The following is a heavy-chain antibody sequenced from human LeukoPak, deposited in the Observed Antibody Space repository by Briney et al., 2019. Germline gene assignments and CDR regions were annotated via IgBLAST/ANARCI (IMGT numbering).Heavy chain of an antibody. CDR3: ARVPDYGSGRPSPAYYYGMDV. J-gene: IGHJ6*02. CDR1: AFTLSDYY. Sequence: PGGSLKLSCAASAFTLSDYYMSWIRQAPGKGLEWDSYISSSGSAMYYADSVKGRFTISRDNSKTSLYLQMNSLRAEDTAVYYCARVPDYGSGRPSPAYYYGMDVWAQGTTVTVSS. D-gene: IGHD3-10*01. V-gene: IGHV3-11*01. CDR2: ISSSGSAM.